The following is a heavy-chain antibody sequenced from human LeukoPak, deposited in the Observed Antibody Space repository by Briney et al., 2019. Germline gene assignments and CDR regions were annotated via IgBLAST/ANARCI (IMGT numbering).Heavy chain of an antibody. CDR3: AEDRRGYCSSTSCAYYFDY. V-gene: IGHV3-7*05. CDR1: GFSFSDYY. J-gene: IGHJ4*02. Sequence: GGSLRLSCAASGFSFSDYYMSWVRQAPGKGLEWVANIKQDGSEKYYVDSVKGRFTISRDNAKNSLYLQMNSLRAEDTAVYYCAEDRRGYCSSTSCAYYFDYWGQGTLVTVSS. D-gene: IGHD2-2*01. CDR2: IKQDGSEK.